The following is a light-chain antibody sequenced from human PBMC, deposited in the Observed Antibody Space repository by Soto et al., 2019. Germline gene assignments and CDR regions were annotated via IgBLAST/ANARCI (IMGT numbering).Light chain of an antibody. CDR1: SGDIGSYNR. J-gene: IGLJ1*01. V-gene: IGLV2-14*01. CDR3: SSYTNFNTRACV. CDR2: EVT. Sequence: QSALTQPASVSGSPGQSITISCTGTSGDIGSYNRVSWYQQHPGKAPKLIIYEVTDRPSGVSNRFSGSKSGNTASLTISGLQAEDEDEYYCSSYTNFNTRACVFGTGTKVTVL.